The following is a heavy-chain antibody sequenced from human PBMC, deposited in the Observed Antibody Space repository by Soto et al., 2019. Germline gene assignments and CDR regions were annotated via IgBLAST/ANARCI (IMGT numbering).Heavy chain of an antibody. CDR1: GFTFDDYA. J-gene: IGHJ1*01. V-gene: IGHV3-9*01. Sequence: DVQLVESGGGLVQPGRSLRLSCAASGFTFDDYAMHWVRHAPGKGLEWVSGISWNSGSIGYADSVKGRFTISRDNSKNSPYLQTNRLRAEETALYSGATGLYSCSCYWSAQHRGEGTLVTVSS. CDR3: ATGLYSCSCYWSAQH. CDR2: ISWNSGSI. D-gene: IGHD6-13*01.